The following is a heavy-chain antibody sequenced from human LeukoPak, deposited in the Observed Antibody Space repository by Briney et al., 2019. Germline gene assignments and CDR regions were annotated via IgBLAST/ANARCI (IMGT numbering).Heavy chain of an antibody. CDR3: ARDIDCFFDY. CDR1: GFTFSSYS. CDR2: ISSSSSYI. V-gene: IGHV3-21*01. J-gene: IGHJ4*02. Sequence: PAGSLPVSCAASGFTFSSYSMNWVRQAPGKGLEWVSSISSSSSYIYYADSLKGRFTISRDNAKDSLYLQMNSLRAEDTAVYYCARDIDCFFDYWGQGTL. D-gene: IGHD2-21*02.